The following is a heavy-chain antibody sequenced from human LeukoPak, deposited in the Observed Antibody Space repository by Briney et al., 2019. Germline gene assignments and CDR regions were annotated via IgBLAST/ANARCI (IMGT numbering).Heavy chain of an antibody. V-gene: IGHV1-2*02. Sequence: ASVKVSCKASGYTFTGYYMHWVRQAPGQGLEWMGWINPNSGGTNYAQKFQGRVTMTRDTSISTAYVELSRLRSDDTAVYYCARVPSPQLDYYYYYGMDVWGQGTTVTVSS. J-gene: IGHJ6*02. D-gene: IGHD6-13*01. CDR2: INPNSGGT. CDR1: GYTFTGYY. CDR3: ARVPSPQLDYYYYYGMDV.